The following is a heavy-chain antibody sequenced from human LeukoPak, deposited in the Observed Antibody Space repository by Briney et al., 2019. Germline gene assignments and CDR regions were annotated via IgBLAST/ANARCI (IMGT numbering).Heavy chain of an antibody. CDR1: GGSISSSSYY. CDR2: IYYSGST. J-gene: IGHJ5*02. V-gene: IGHV4-31*03. D-gene: IGHD2-8*01. Sequence: SETLSLTCTVSGGSISSSSYYWGWIRQHPGKGLEWIGYIYYSGSTYYNPSLKSRVTISVDTSKNQFSLKLSSVTAADTAVYYCARGRYCTNGVCHHNGHWFDPWGQGTLVTVSS. CDR3: ARGRYCTNGVCHHNGHWFDP.